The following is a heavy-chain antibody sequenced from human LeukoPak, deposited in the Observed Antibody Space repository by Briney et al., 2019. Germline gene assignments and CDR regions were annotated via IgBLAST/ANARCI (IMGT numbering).Heavy chain of an antibody. V-gene: IGHV4-30-4*01. Sequence: SETLSLTCTVSGGSISSGDYYWSWIRQPPGKGLEWIGYIYYSGSTYYNPSLKSRVTISVDTSKNQFSLKLSSVTAADTAVYYCAREYGNDNWFDPWGQGTLVTVSS. D-gene: IGHD4-11*01. CDR3: AREYGNDNWFDP. CDR1: GGSISSGDYY. J-gene: IGHJ5*02. CDR2: IYYSGST.